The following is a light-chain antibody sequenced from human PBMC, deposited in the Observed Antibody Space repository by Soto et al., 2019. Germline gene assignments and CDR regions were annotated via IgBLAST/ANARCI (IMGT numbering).Light chain of an antibody. CDR2: GNS. V-gene: IGLV1-40*01. J-gene: IGLJ3*02. CDR3: QSYDRSLSGWV. Sequence: QSVLTQPPSVSGAPGQTVTISCTGSSSNIGAGYDVHWYQQLPGTAPKLLIYGNSNRPSGVPDRFSGSKSGTSASLAITGLRAEDEADYYCQSYDRSLSGWVFGGGTKLTVL. CDR1: SSNIGAGYD.